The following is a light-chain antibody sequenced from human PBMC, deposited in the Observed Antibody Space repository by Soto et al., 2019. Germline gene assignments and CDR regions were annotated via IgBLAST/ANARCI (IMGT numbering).Light chain of an antibody. CDR1: QAVSGA. V-gene: IGKV1-13*02. CDR3: QQFKSYPYT. CDR2: DVF. J-gene: IGKJ2*01. Sequence: AIQLTQSPSSLSASVGDRVTITCRASQAVSGALAWYQQKPGKAPDLLIFDVFSLQRGVPSRFSGSGSGTDFTHTIGGLQAEDFTTYYCQQFKSYPYTFGQGTKLDIK.